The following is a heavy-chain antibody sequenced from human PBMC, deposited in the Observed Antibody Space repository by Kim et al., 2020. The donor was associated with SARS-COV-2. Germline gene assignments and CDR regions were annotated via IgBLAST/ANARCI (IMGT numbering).Heavy chain of an antibody. CDR3: TTDIVVVPAAITYYYYYYGMDV. J-gene: IGHJ6*02. D-gene: IGHD2-2*02. V-gene: IGHV3-15*01. Sequence: GGSLRLSCAASGFTFSNAWMSWVRQAPGKGLEWVGRIKSKTDGGTTDYAAPVKGRFTISRDDSKNTLYLQMNSLKTEDTAVYYCTTDIVVVPAAITYYYYYYGMDVWGQGTTVTVSS. CDR2: IKSKTDGGTT. CDR1: GFTFSNAW.